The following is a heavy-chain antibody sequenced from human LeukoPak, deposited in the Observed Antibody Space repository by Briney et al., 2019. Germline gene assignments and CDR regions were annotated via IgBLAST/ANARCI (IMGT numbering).Heavy chain of an antibody. CDR2: IYTSGST. D-gene: IGHD3-10*01. J-gene: IGHJ5*02. Sequence: ASETLSLTCIVSGGSISSYYWSWIRQPAGKGLEWIGRIYTSGSTNYNPSLKSRVTMSVDTSKNQFPLKLSSVTAADTAVYYCARGVYYYGSGSYYPTFDPWGQGTLVTVSS. V-gene: IGHV4-4*07. CDR1: GGSISSYY. CDR3: ARGVYYYGSGSYYPTFDP.